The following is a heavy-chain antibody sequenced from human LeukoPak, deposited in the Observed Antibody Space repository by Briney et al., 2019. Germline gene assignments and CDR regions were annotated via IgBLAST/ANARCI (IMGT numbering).Heavy chain of an antibody. J-gene: IGHJ4*02. CDR2: MNPNSGNT. CDR3: ARETTVTDFDY. D-gene: IGHD4-17*01. CDR1: GYTFTSYD. V-gene: IGHV1-8*03. Sequence: ASVKVSCKASGYTFTSYDINWVRQATGQGLEWMGWMNPNSGNTGYAQKFQGRVTITRNTSISTAYMELSSLRSEDTAVYYRARETTVTDFDYWGQGTLVTVSS.